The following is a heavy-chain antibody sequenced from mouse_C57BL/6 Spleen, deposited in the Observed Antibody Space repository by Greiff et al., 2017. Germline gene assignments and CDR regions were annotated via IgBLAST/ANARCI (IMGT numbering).Heavy chain of an antibody. D-gene: IGHD1-1*02. CDR1: GFTFSSYT. J-gene: IGHJ2*01. V-gene: IGHV5-9*01. Sequence: EVQLVESGGGLVKPGGSLKLSCAASGFTFSSYTMSWVRQTPEKRLEWVATISGGGGNTYYPDSVKGRFTISRDNAKNTLYLQMSSLRSEDTALYYCARWWSYFDYWGQGTTLTVSS. CDR2: ISGGGGNT. CDR3: ARWWSYFDY.